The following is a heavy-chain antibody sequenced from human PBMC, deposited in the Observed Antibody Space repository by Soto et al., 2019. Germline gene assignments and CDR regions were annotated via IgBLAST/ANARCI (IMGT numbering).Heavy chain of an antibody. CDR3: AKFGWGGSYSESHASDI. J-gene: IGHJ3*02. Sequence: SETLSLTCTVSGGSIRIYYWSLIRQPPGKGLEWIGYSHHSGNTDYNPFLKSRVTLSVDTSKNQFSLKLTSVTAEDTALYSCAKFGWGGSYSESHASDIWGQGTXVTVSS. CDR1: GGSIRIYY. D-gene: IGHD1-26*01. V-gene: IGHV4-59*01. CDR2: SHHSGNT.